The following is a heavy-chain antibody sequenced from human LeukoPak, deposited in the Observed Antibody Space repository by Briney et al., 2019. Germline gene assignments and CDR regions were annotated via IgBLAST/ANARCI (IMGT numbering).Heavy chain of an antibody. V-gene: IGHV3-23*01. J-gene: IGHJ4*02. CDR1: GFTFDSSA. CDR3: AKRAPYFDH. CDR2: ISGSGGST. Sequence: GGSLRLSCAASGFTFDSSAMSWVRQAPGKGLEWVSTISGSGGSTYFADSVKGRFTMSRDNSKNTLYLQMNSLRAEDTAVYYCAKRAPYFDHWGQGTLVTVSS.